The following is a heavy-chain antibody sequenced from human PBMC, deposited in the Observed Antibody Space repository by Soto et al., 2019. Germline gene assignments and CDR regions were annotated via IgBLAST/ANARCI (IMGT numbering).Heavy chain of an antibody. V-gene: IGHV4-39*01. CDR1: GGSISSSSYY. J-gene: IGHJ5*02. D-gene: IGHD6-13*01. CDR3: ARHPGDSRPTLALRGWFDR. CDR2: IYYGGST. Sequence: QLQLQESGPGLVKPSETLSLTCTVSGGSISSSSYYWGWIRQPPGKGLEWIGSIYYGGSTYYNPSLKSRVTISVDTCEDQVSVEVGSVAAADTGVDYCARHPGDSRPTLALRGWFDRWGQGTLVTVCS.